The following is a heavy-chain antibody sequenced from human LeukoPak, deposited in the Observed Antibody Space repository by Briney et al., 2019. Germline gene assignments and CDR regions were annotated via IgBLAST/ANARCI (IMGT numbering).Heavy chain of an antibody. CDR1: GFSFSDYW. CDR3: ARQYIAAAALDY. J-gene: IGHJ4*02. CDR2: IWPTDSDT. Sequence: GESLKISCTGSGFSFSDYWIAWVRQMPGKGLEWMGVIWPTDSDTRYSPSFQGQVTISADKSINTAYLQWSSLKASDTATYYCARQYIAAAALDYWGQGTLVTVSS. D-gene: IGHD6-13*01. V-gene: IGHV5-51*01.